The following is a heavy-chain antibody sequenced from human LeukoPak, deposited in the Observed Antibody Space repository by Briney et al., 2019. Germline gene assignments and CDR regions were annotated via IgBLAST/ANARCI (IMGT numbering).Heavy chain of an antibody. CDR3: ARDYCSSTSCLFDY. V-gene: IGHV1-2*06. CDR1: GYTFTGYH. CDR2: INPNSGDT. Sequence: ASVKVSCKASGYTFTGYHMHWVRQAPGQGLEWMGRINPNSGDTNYAQTFQGRVTMTRDTSISTAYMELSRLRSDDTAVYSCARDYCSSTSCLFDYWGQGTLVTVSS. J-gene: IGHJ4*02. D-gene: IGHD2-2*01.